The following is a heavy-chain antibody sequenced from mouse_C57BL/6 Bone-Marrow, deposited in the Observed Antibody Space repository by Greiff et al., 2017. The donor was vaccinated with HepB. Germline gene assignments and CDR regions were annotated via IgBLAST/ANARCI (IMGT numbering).Heavy chain of an antibody. V-gene: IGHV1-82*01. D-gene: IGHD1-1*01. CDR1: GYAFSSSW. J-gene: IGHJ1*03. Sequence: VHLVESGPELVKPGASVKISCKASGYAFSSSWMNWVKQRPGKGLEWIGRIYPGDGDTNYNGKFKGKATLTADKSSSTAYMQLSSLTSEDSAVYFCARWYYGSSSWYFDVWGTGTTVTVSS. CDR2: IYPGDGDT. CDR3: ARWYYGSSSWYFDV.